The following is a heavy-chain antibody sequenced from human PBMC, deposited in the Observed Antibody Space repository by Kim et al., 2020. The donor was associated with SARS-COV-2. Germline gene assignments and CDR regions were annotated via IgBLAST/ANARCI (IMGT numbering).Heavy chain of an antibody. V-gene: IGHV3-23*01. CDR3: AKSPRYVWGSYRRPDWYFDL. Sequence: GGSLRLSCAASGFTFSSYAMSWVRQAPGKGLEWVSAISGSGGSTYYADSVKGRFTISRDNSKNTLYLQMNSLRAEDTAVYYCAKSPRYVWGSYRRPDWYFDLWGRGTLVTVSS. CDR1: GFTFSSYA. D-gene: IGHD3-16*02. J-gene: IGHJ2*01. CDR2: ISGSGGST.